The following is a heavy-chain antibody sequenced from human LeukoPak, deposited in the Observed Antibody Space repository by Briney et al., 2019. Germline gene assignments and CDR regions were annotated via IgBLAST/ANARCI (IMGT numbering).Heavy chain of an antibody. CDR2: ISSSGSTI. Sequence: GGSLRLSCAASGFTFSDYYMNWIRQAPGKGLEWLSYISSSGSTIYYADSVRGRFTISRDNAKNSLYLQMNSLRADDTAVYYCARDQYSSSWPTLMDYYYMDVWGKGTTVTISS. CDR3: ARDQYSSSWPTLMDYYYMDV. J-gene: IGHJ6*03. V-gene: IGHV3-11*04. CDR1: GFTFSDYY. D-gene: IGHD6-13*01.